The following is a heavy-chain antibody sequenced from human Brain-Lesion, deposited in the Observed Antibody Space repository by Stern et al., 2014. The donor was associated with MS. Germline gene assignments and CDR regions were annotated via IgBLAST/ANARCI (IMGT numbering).Heavy chain of an antibody. Sequence: QVQLQESGPGLVKPSQTLSLSCTVSGGSISSGGYYWSWIRQPAGKGLEWIGRIFNSGSTSYNPSPKSRVPKSKDTPKNQFSLRLNSMTAADTAVYYCARGRVVPGFQYYATDVWGQGTTVIVSS. D-gene: IGHD2-2*01. V-gene: IGHV4-61*02. CDR3: ARGRVVPGFQYYATDV. CDR2: IFNSGST. J-gene: IGHJ6*02. CDR1: GGSISSGGYY.